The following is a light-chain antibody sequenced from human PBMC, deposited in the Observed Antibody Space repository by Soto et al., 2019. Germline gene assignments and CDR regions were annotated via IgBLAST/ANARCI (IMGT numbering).Light chain of an antibody. Sequence: QSVLTQPRSVSGSPGQSVTISCTGTSSDVGGYNHVSWYQQYPGKAPKLMIYDVSKRPSGVPDRFSGSKSGNTASLTISGLQAEDEADYYCCSYAGSYTYVFGTGTKVT. J-gene: IGLJ1*01. CDR3: CSYAGSYTYV. V-gene: IGLV2-11*01. CDR1: SSDVGGYNH. CDR2: DVS.